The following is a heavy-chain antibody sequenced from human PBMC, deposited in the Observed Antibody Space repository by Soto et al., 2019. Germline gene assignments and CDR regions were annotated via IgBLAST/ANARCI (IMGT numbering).Heavy chain of an antibody. CDR3: AGRAGGFGDFSLDY. J-gene: IGHJ4*02. D-gene: IGHD3-10*01. V-gene: IGHV4-4*07. Sequence: QVQLQESGPGLVKPSETLSLSCGVSGGSISQYYWSWIRQPAGKGLEWIGRIYSGGSTNYNPSLERRVTNSVDTAKNKFPLKLSSGAPAEPAREFWAGRAGGFGDFSLDYWGQGTLVTVSS. CDR1: GGSISQYY. CDR2: IYSGGST.